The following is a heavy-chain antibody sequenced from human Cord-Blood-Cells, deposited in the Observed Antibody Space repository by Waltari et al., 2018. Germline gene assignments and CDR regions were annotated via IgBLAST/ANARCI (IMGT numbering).Heavy chain of an antibody. V-gene: IGHV4-34*01. D-gene: IGHD2-2*01. J-gene: IGHJ6*02. Sequence: QVQLQQWGAGLLKPSETLSLTCAVYGGSFSGYYWSWIRQPPGKGLEWIGEINHSGSTNYNPSLKSRFTISVDTSKNQFSLKLSSVTAADTAVYYCARRGCSSTSCYVHYYYGMDVWGQGTTVTVSS. CDR2: INHSGST. CDR1: GGSFSGYY. CDR3: ARRGCSSTSCYVHYYYGMDV.